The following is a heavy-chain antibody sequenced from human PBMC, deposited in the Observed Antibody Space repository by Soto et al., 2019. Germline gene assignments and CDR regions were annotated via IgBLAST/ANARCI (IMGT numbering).Heavy chain of an antibody. D-gene: IGHD1-26*01. CDR3: AKDARGATTDY. CDR1: GFTFSSYG. J-gene: IGHJ4*02. V-gene: IGHV3-30*18. CDR2: ISYDGSNK. Sequence: QVQLVESGGGVVQPGRSLRLSCAASGFTFSSYGMHWVRQAPGKGLEWVAVISYDGSNKYYADSVKGRFTISRDNSKNTLYQEMNGLRAEDTAVYYCAKDARGATTDYWCQGTLVTVSS.